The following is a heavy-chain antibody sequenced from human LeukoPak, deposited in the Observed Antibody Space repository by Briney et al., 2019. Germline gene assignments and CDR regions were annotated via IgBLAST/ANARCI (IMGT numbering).Heavy chain of an antibody. V-gene: IGHV1-8*01. CDR1: GYTFTSYD. CDR3: ARVPREIMSI. J-gene: IGHJ3*02. Sequence: GASVKVSCKASGYTFTSYDINWVQQATGQGLEWMGWMNPNSGNTGYAQKFQGRITMTWNTSISTAYMELSSLRSEDTAVYYCARVPREIMSIWGQGTMVTVSS. D-gene: IGHD1-26*01. CDR2: MNPNSGNT.